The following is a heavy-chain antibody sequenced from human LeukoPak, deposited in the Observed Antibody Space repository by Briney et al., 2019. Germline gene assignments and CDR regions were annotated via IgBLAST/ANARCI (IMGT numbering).Heavy chain of an antibody. CDR1: GDSVSNNRAT. CDR3: ARYVTSGRSFDS. D-gene: IGHD2/OR15-2a*01. Sequence: SQTLSLTCAISGDSVSNNRATWNWIRQSPSRGLEWLGRAYYRSKWYNDYAVSVKSRITINPDTSRNQFSLQLNSVTPEDTAVYYCARYVTSGRSFDSWGQGTLVTVSS. CDR2: AYYRSKWYN. J-gene: IGHJ4*02. V-gene: IGHV6-1*01.